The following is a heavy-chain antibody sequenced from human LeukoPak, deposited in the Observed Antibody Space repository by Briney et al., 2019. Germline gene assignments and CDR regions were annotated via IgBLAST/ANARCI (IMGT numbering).Heavy chain of an antibody. V-gene: IGHV4-34*01. D-gene: IGHD3-9*01. CDR2: INHSGST. CDR1: GFTFSSYW. CDR3: ARDVLRYLDWLPYSGYFDY. Sequence: GSLRLSCAASGFTFSSYWMSWVRQPPGKGLEWNGEINHSGSTNYNPSLKSRVTISVDTSKNQFSLKLSSVTAADTAVYYCARDVLRYLDWLPYSGYFDYWGQGTLVTVSS. J-gene: IGHJ4*02.